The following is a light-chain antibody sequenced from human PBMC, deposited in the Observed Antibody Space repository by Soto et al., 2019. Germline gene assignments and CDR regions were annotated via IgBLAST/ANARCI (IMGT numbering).Light chain of an antibody. V-gene: IGKV3-20*01. J-gene: IGKJ2*01. CDR3: QQYSTSPRHI. Sequence: EIVLTQSPGTLSLSPGERATLSCRASQSVASNYLAWYQQKPGQAPSLLIYGASSRATGIPDRFSGSGSGTDFTLTISRLEPEDFAVYYCQQYSTSPRHIFGQGTKLEIK. CDR1: QSVASNY. CDR2: GAS.